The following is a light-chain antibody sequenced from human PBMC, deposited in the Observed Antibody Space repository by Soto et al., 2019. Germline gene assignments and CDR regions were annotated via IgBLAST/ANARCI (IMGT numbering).Light chain of an antibody. CDR1: KNINVW. CDR3: QQYNTDET. V-gene: IGKV1-5*03. CDR2: KAS. J-gene: IGKJ1*01. Sequence: DIQMAQSPSTLSASVGDRVTITCRSSKNINVWLAWYQQKAGEAPKLLIYKASTLESGVASRFSGSGSGTEFTLTISSLQPDDFATYYCQQYNTDETFGQGNRV.